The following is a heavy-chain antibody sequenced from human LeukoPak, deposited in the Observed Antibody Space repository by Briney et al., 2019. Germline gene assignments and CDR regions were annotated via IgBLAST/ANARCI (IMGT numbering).Heavy chain of an antibody. J-gene: IGHJ4*02. Sequence: SETLSLTCAVYGESFSGYYWSWIRQPPGKGLAWIGEINHSGSINYNPSLKSRVTILLDTSKSQFSLKLSSVTAADTAVYYCARGKYDSGGYYLDYWGQGTLVTVSS. V-gene: IGHV4-34*01. CDR2: INHSGSI. D-gene: IGHD3-22*01. CDR3: ARGKYDSGGYYLDY. CDR1: GESFSGYY.